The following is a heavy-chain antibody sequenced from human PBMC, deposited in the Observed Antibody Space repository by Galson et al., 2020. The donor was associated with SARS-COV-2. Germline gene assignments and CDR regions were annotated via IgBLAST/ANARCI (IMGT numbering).Heavy chain of an antibody. CDR3: ARTSSTATREYYFDH. V-gene: IGHV4-30-4*01. D-gene: IGHD4-17*01. J-gene: IGHJ4*02. CDR2: IHSTGNT. Sequence: SETLSLTCSVSGDSINNDDFYWSWIRQTPGAGLEWIGDIHSTGNTYYNPSLMSRGTMSVDTSKNQFSLRLTSVTAADTAVYFCARTSSTATREYYFDHWGQGTLVSVS. CDR1: GDSINNDDFY.